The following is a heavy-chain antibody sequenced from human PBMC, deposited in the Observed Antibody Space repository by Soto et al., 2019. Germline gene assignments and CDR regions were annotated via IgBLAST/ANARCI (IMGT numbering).Heavy chain of an antibody. CDR3: ARERGGYSSDF. Sequence: EVQLVESGGGLVQPGGSLRLSCAASGFSFSSYWMHWLRQVPGKGLVWVSRINGDGDYTNYADSVKGRFTISRDKAKNTLYLQMNSLRAEDTAVYYCARERGGYSSDFWGQGTLVTVSS. CDR2: INGDGDYT. CDR1: GFSFSSYW. D-gene: IGHD2-15*01. J-gene: IGHJ4*02. V-gene: IGHV3-74*01.